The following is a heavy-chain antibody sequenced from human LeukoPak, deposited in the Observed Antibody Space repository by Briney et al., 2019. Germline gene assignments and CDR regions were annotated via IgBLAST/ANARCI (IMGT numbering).Heavy chain of an antibody. V-gene: IGHV3-30*02. D-gene: IGHD3-9*01. Sequence: GGSLRLSCVASEFTFSSYGMHWVRQAPGKGLEWVASIRYDGSDKYYADSVKGRFAISRDNSKNTLYLQMNSLRAEDTAVYYCARDRFKGHWLLYDGMDVWGQGTTVTVSS. J-gene: IGHJ6*02. CDR3: ARDRFKGHWLLYDGMDV. CDR1: EFTFSSYG. CDR2: IRYDGSDK.